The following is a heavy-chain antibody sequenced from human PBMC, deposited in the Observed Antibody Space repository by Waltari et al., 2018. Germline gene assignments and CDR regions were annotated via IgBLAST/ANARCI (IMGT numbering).Heavy chain of an antibody. CDR1: GLTFSSYS. Sequence: EVQLVESGGGLVQPGGSLRLSCAASGLTFSSYSMNWVRQAPGKGLEWVSYISSSSSTIYYADSVKGRFTISRDNAKNSLYLQMNSLRAEDTAVYYCARGLPGGSYYFDYWGQGTLVTVSS. CDR3: ARGLPGGSYYFDY. V-gene: IGHV3-48*01. D-gene: IGHD1-26*01. J-gene: IGHJ4*02. CDR2: ISSSSSTI.